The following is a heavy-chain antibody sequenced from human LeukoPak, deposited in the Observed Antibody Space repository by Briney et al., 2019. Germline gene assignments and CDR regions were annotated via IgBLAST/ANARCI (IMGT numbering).Heavy chain of an antibody. J-gene: IGHJ3*01. CDR1: GYSISSGYY. D-gene: IGHD4-11*01. CDR2: IYHSGST. Sequence: PSETLSLTRTVSGYSISSGYYWGWIRQPPGKGLEWIGSIYHSGSTYYNPSLKSRVTISLGTSKNQFSLKLSSVTAADTAVYYCARDLSSSSNYVDGTFDFWGQGTLVTVSS. CDR3: ARDLSSSSNYVDGTFDF. V-gene: IGHV4-38-2*02.